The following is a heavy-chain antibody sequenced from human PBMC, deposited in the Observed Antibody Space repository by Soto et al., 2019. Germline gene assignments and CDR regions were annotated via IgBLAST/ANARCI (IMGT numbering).Heavy chain of an antibody. V-gene: IGHV1-46*03. CDR2: INPSGGST. J-gene: IGHJ5*02. CDR1: GYTFTSYY. CDR3: ARDTNTIRFYDSSGYLNWFDP. D-gene: IGHD3-22*01. Sequence: ASVKVSCKASGYTFTSYYMHWVRQAPGQGLEWMGIINPSGGSTSYAQKFQGRVTMTRDTSTSTVYMELSSLRSEDTAVYYCARDTNTIRFYDSSGYLNWFDPWGQG.